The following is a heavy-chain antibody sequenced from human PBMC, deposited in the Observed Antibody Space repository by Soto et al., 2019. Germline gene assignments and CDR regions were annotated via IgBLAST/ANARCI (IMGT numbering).Heavy chain of an antibody. V-gene: IGHV4-4*02. J-gene: IGHJ5*02. CDR1: GGSISSSNW. D-gene: IGHD5-12*01. CDR3: ARAGVATIYPGNNWFDP. Sequence: PSETLSLTCAVSGGSISSSNWWSWVRQPPGKGLEWIGEIYHSGSTNYNPSLKSRVTISVDKSKNQFSLNLSSVTAADTAMYYCARAGVATIYPGNNWFDPWGQGTLVTVS. CDR2: IYHSGST.